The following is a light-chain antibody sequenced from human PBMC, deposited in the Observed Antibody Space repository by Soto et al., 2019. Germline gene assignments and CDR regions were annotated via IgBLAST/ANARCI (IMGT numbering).Light chain of an antibody. CDR2: AAS. CDR3: QQANSVPFT. Sequence: DLQMPQSPSSVYASIGDRVTITCRASQHISTWLVWYQQKPGKAPQLLIYAASSLQSGVPSRFRGSGSGTDFTLTISRLQPEDAATYYCQQANSVPFTFGQGTRLEI. J-gene: IGKJ2*01. CDR1: QHISTW. V-gene: IGKV1-12*01.